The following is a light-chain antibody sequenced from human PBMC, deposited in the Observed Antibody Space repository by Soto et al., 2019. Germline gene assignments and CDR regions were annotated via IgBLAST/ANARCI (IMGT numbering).Light chain of an antibody. J-gene: IGKJ4*01. Sequence: EIQMTQSPATLSASVGDGVTITCRASQRIGVYLAWYQQRPGKAPKFLIYDFSSLATGVPSRFSGSGSGTEFTLTIRSLQPDDFATYYCQQYDSSSPTFGEGTKLEIK. CDR2: DFS. V-gene: IGKV1-5*01. CDR1: QRIGVY. CDR3: QQYDSSSPT.